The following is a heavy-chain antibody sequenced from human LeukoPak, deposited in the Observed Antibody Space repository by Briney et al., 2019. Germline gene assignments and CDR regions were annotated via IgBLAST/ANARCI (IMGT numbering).Heavy chain of an antibody. CDR2: IYYSGST. CDR1: GGSISSYY. Sequence: SETLSLTCTVSGGSISSYYWSWIRQPPGKGLEWIGYIYYSGSTNYNPSLKSRVTISVDRSKNQFSLKLSSVTAADTAVYYCARGDSSSWYFVDYWGQGTLVTVSS. CDR3: ARGDSSSWYFVDY. V-gene: IGHV4-59*12. J-gene: IGHJ4*02. D-gene: IGHD6-13*01.